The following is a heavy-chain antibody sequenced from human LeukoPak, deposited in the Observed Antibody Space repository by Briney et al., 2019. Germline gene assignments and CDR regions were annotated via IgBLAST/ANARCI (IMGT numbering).Heavy chain of an antibody. CDR2: MNHNSGNT. J-gene: IGHJ4*02. V-gene: IGHV1-8*01. CDR3: ARNVWGNHLDY. Sequence: ASVKVSCNASGYTFTSYDINWVRQATGQGLEWMGWMNHNSGNTGYAQKFQGRVTMTRNTSTSTAYMELSSLRSEDTAVYYCARNVWGNHLDYWGQGTLVTVSS. D-gene: IGHD3-16*01. CDR1: GYTFTSYD.